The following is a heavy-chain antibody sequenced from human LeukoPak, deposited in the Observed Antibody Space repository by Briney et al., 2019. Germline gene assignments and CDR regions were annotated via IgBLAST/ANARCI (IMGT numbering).Heavy chain of an antibody. D-gene: IGHD3/OR15-3a*01. J-gene: IGHJ4*02. V-gene: IGHV3-74*01. CDR2: INSDGSST. CDR3: ARDLPWTGTDY. Sequence: GGSLRLSCAASGFTFSSYWMHWVRQAPGKGLAWVSRINSDGSSTSYADSVKGRFTISRDNAKNTLYLQMNSLRAEDTAVYYCARDLPWTGTDYWGQGTLVTVSS. CDR1: GFTFSSYW.